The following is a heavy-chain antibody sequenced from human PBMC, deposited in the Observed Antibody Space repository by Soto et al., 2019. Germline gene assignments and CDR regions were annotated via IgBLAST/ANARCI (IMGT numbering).Heavy chain of an antibody. V-gene: IGHV1-69*06. J-gene: IGHJ4*02. CDR2: IIPLFGTA. CDR3: VSKATCVGDFYAFDS. CDR1: GGTYSSNT. Sequence: QVQLVQSGAAVKKPGSSVKISCKASGGTYSSNTINWVRQTAGQGLELMGGIIPLFGTANYAEKFRGRVTITADRSTNTEYMEMRSLRSEDTAVYYCVSKATCVGDFYAFDSWGQGTLVTVSS. D-gene: IGHD2-21*02.